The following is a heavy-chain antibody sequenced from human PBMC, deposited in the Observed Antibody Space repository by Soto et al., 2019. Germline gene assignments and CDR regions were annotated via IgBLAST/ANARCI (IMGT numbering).Heavy chain of an antibody. J-gene: IGHJ6*03. CDR1: GGSISSYY. CDR2: IYYSGST. Sequence: SETLSLTCTVSGGSISSYYWSWIRQPPGKGLEWIGYIYYSGSTKYNPSLKSRVTISVDTSKNQFSLKLSSVTAADTAVYYCARVVVVVYYYYYYMDAWGKGTTVTV. V-gene: IGHV4-59*12. CDR3: ARVVVVVYYYYYYMDA. D-gene: IGHD2-15*01.